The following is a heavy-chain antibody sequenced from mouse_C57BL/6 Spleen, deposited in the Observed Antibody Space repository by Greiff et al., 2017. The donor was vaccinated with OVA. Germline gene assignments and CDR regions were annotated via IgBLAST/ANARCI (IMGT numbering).Heavy chain of an antibody. V-gene: IGHV1-53*01. D-gene: IGHD2-2*01. J-gene: IGHJ2*01. CDR2: INPSNGGT. CDR3: AREEIYGYDYFDY. CDR1: GYTFTSYW. Sequence: QVQLQQSGTELVKPGASVKLSCKASGYTFTSYWMHWVKQRPGQGLEWIGNINPSNGGTNYNEKFKSKATLTVDKSSSTAYMQLSSLTSEDSAVYYCAREEIYGYDYFDYWGQGTTLTVSS.